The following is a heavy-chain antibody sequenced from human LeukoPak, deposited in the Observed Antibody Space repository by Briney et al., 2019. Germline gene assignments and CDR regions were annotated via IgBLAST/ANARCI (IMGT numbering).Heavy chain of an antibody. CDR2: IIPIFGTA. CDR1: GGTFSSYA. J-gene: IGHJ5*02. V-gene: IGHV1-69*05. Sequence: SVKVSCKASGGTFSSYAISRVRQAPGQGLEWMGGIIPIFGTANYAQKFQGRVSMITDTSTSTVYMELSSLRSEDTAVYYCARDHRVTTSSGWFDPWGQGTLVTVSS. CDR3: ARDHRVTTSSGWFDP. D-gene: IGHD4-17*01.